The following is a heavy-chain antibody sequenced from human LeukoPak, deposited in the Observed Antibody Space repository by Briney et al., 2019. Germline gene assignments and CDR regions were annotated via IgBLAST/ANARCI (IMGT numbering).Heavy chain of an antibody. D-gene: IGHD3-9*01. CDR2: INPNSGGT. V-gene: IGHV1-2*02. CDR1: GYTFTGYY. CDR3: ARPAAVLRYFGWFPGDAYYFDY. Sequence: ASVKVSCKASGYTFTGYYMHWVRQAPGQGLEWMGWINPNSGGTNYAQKFQGRVTMARDTSISTAYMELSRLRSDDTAVYYCARPAAVLRYFGWFPGDAYYFDYWGQGTLVTVSS. J-gene: IGHJ4*02.